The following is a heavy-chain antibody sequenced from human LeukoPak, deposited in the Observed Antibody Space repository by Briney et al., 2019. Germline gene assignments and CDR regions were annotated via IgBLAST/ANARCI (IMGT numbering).Heavy chain of an antibody. Sequence: GASVKVSCKASGYTFTGYYMHWVRQAPGQGLEWMGWINPNSGGTNCAQKFQGRVTMTRDTSISTAYMELSRLRSDDTAVYYCARGEEFGEFDYWGQGTLVTVSS. V-gene: IGHV1-2*02. J-gene: IGHJ4*02. CDR3: ARGEEFGEFDY. CDR1: GYTFTGYY. D-gene: IGHD3-10*01. CDR2: INPNSGGT.